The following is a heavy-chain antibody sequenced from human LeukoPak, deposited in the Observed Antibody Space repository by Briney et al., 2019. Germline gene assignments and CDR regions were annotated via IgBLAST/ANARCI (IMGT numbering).Heavy chain of an antibody. CDR1: GYTFTSYY. CDR2: INPSGGST. J-gene: IGHJ4*02. D-gene: IGHD1-26*01. CDR3: AIPNGATYSGGYAFDY. V-gene: IGHV1-46*01. Sequence: ASVKVSCKASGYTFTSYYMHWVRQAPGQGLEWMGIINPSGGSTSYAQKFQGRVTMTRDTSTSTVYMELSSLRSEDTAVYYCAIPNGATYSGGYAFDYWGQGTLVTVSS.